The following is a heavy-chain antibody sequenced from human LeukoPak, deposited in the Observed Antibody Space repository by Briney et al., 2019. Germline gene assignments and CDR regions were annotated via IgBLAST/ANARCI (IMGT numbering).Heavy chain of an antibody. V-gene: IGHV3-74*01. J-gene: IGHJ4*02. D-gene: IGHD6-6*01. Sequence: GGSLRLSCAASGFTFSSYWMHWVRQAPGKGLVWVSRINSDGSSTSYADSVKGRFTISRDNAKNTLYLQMNSLRGEDTAVYYCARESYSTSSRSYDYWGQGSLVTVSS. CDR1: GFTFSSYW. CDR3: ARESYSTSSRSYDY. CDR2: INSDGSST.